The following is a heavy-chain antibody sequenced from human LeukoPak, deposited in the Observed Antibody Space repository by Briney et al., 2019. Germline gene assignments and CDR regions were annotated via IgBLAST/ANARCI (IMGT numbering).Heavy chain of an antibody. Sequence: PGRSLRLSCAASGFSFSSYGMHWVRQAPGKGLEWVAVIWYDGNSKYYADSVKGRFTISRDNSKNTLHLQMNSLRAEDTALYYCARDRYYGSENYYYYYHMDVWGTGTTVTVSS. J-gene: IGHJ6*03. CDR3: ARDRYYGSENYYYYYHMDV. V-gene: IGHV3-33*01. CDR1: GFSFSSYG. CDR2: IWYDGNSK. D-gene: IGHD3-10*01.